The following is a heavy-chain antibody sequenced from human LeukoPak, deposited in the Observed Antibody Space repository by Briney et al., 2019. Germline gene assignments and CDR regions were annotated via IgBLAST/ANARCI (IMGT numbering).Heavy chain of an antibody. D-gene: IGHD3-9*01. Sequence: ASVKVSCKDSGYTFTSYGISWVRQAPGQGLEWMGWISAYNGNTNYAQKLQGRVTMTTDTTTSTAYMELRSLRSDDTAVYYCAILVGVLTGPDAFDIWGQGTMVTVSS. J-gene: IGHJ3*02. V-gene: IGHV1-18*01. CDR1: GYTFTSYG. CDR3: AILVGVLTGPDAFDI. CDR2: ISAYNGNT.